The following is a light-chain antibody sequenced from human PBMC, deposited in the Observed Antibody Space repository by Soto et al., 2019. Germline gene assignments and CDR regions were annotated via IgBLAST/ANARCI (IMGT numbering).Light chain of an antibody. V-gene: IGLV2-14*01. CDR3: SSYAGSSVV. CDR1: SSDVGGYNY. CDR2: DVS. J-gene: IGLJ2*01. Sequence: QSALTQPPSASGSPGQSITISCTGTSSDVGGYNYVSWYQQHPGKAPKLMIYDVSKRPSGVSNRFSGSKSGNTASLTVSGLQAEDEADYYCSSYAGSSVVFGGGTKVTVL.